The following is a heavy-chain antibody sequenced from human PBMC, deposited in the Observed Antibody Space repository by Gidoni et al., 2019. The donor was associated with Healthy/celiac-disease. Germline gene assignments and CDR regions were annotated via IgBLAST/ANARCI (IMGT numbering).Heavy chain of an antibody. V-gene: IGHV2-5*02. J-gene: IGHJ6*02. CDR1: GFSLITSGVG. D-gene: IGHD2-2*01. Sequence: QITLKESGPTLVKPTQTLTLTRTFSGFSLITSGVGVGWIRQPPGKALEWLALIYWDDDKRYSPSLKSRLTITKDTSKNQVVLTMTNMDPVDTATYYCAHTIYFYYGMDVWGQGTTVTVSS. CDR2: IYWDDDK. CDR3: AHTIYFYYGMDV.